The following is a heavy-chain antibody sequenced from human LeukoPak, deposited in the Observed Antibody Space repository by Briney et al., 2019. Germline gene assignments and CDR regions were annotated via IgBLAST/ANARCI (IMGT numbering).Heavy chain of an antibody. V-gene: IGHV1-69-2*01. CDR2: IDPADGET. D-gene: IGHD3-10*01. J-gene: IGHJ4*02. CDR1: GYIFKNYF. Sequence: ASVKLSCKASGYIFKNYFIHWIQQSPGKGLKWKGRIDPADGETKYAEKFQGRVTLTADTPTETVYMEMSILRFEDTALYYCSTVFAGYNSVIMPPVVPDYWGQGTLVSVSA. CDR3: STVFAGYNSVIMPPVVPDY.